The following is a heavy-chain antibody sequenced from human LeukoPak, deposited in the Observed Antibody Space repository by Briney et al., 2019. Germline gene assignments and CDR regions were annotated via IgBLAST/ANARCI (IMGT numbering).Heavy chain of an antibody. J-gene: IGHJ4*02. D-gene: IGHD3-22*01. V-gene: IGHV3-21*01. CDR3: ASLHDSSGYYY. Sequence: GGSLRLSCAASGFTFSSYSMNWVRQAPGKGLEWVSSISSSSSYIYYADSVEGRFTISRDNAKNSLYLQMNSLRAEDTAVYYCASLHDSSGYYYWGQGTLVTVSS. CDR1: GFTFSSYS. CDR2: ISSSSSYI.